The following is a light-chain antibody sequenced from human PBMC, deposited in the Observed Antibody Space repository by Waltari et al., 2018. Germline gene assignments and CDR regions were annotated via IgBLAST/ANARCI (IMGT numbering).Light chain of an antibody. CDR3: LQAYSFPRT. Sequence: DIQMTQSPSFVLAPVGDRVTTPSRASQGISSRLAWYQQKPGKTPKLLIYTASTLQSGVPSRFSGSGSGTEFTLIITTLQPEDFATYFCLQAYSFPRTFGQGTKLEIK. CDR2: TAS. J-gene: IGKJ2*01. CDR1: QGISSR. V-gene: IGKV1-12*01.